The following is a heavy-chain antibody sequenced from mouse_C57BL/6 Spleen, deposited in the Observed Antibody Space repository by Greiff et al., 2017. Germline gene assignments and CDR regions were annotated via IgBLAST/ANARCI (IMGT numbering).Heavy chain of an antibody. J-gene: IGHJ2*01. Sequence: QVQLQQSGAELMKPGASVKLSCKATGYTFTGYWIEWVKQRPGHGLEWIGEILPGSGSTNYNEKFKGKATFTADTSSNTAYMQLSSLTTEDTAIYYCARLKEGRIYDGYYLDYWGQGTTLTVSS. CDR3: ARLKEGRIYDGYYLDY. CDR1: GYTFTGYW. D-gene: IGHD2-3*01. V-gene: IGHV1-9*01. CDR2: ILPGSGST.